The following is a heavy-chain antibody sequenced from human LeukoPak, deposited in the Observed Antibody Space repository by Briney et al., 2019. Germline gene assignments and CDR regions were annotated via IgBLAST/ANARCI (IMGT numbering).Heavy chain of an antibody. J-gene: IGHJ4*02. V-gene: IGHV3-7*01. D-gene: IGHD2-15*01. CDR2: IKPDGGEK. Sequence: GGSLRLSCAGSGFTFSNFWMSWVRQAPGKGLEGVANIKPDGGEKNYVDSVKGRFTISRDNAKNSLYLQMDSLRAEDTAVYYCARRRYCTGGSCYSGLGYWGQGTLVTVSS. CDR3: ARRRYCTGGSCYSGLGY. CDR1: GFTFSNFW.